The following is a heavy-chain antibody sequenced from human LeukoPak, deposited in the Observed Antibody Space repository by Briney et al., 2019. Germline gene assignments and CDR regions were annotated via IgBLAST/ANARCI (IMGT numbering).Heavy chain of an antibody. Sequence: SETLSLTCTVSGGSISSYYWSWIRQPPGKGLEWIGYIYYSGSTNYNPSLKSRVTISVDTSRNQFSLKLSSVTAADTAVYYCARSRSGYSYDHAAFEIWGQGTMVTVSS. CDR2: IYYSGST. V-gene: IGHV4-59*01. J-gene: IGHJ3*02. D-gene: IGHD5-18*01. CDR3: ARSRSGYSYDHAAFEI. CDR1: GGSISSYY.